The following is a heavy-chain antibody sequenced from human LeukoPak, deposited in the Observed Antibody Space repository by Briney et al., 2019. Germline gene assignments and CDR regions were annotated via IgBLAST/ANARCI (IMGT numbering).Heavy chain of an antibody. CDR3: ARDLCRSIACFGPDY. D-gene: IGHD2-15*01. CDR1: GYTLTRLG. Sequence: ASVKVSCKASGYTLTRLGISWVRQAPGQGLEWMGWIGGHNGKTKYAQKLQGRVTMTTDTSTSTVYMELKSLRSDDTAVYYCARDLCRSIACFGPDYWGQGTLVTVSS. J-gene: IGHJ4*02. CDR2: IGGHNGKT. V-gene: IGHV1-18*01.